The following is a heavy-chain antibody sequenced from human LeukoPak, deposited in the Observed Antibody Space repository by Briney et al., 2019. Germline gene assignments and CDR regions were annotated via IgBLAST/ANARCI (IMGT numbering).Heavy chain of an antibody. Sequence: PGGSLRLSCTASGLTFSNAWMSWVRQAPGKGLEWVGRIKSRSNGGTMGYAAPVKGRFTISRDDSKNTLYLQMNSLKTEDSAVYYCATSGQHWDVFDYWGQGNLVTVSS. J-gene: IGHJ4*02. CDR3: ATSGQHWDVFDY. CDR1: GLTFSNAW. D-gene: IGHD1-1*01. CDR2: IKSRSNGGTM. V-gene: IGHV3-15*01.